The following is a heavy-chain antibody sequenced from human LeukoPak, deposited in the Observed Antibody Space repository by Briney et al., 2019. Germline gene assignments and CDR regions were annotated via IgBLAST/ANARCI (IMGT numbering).Heavy chain of an antibody. CDR3: AREVTASSFDI. CDR2: INQDGSQN. V-gene: IGHV3-7*01. CDR1: GFSFSDHW. D-gene: IGHD2-21*02. Sequence: GGSLRLSYAASGFSFSDHWMSWVRQAPGRGLEWVGNINQDGSQNSSVDSVKGRFTISRDNAKNSLYLQMNSLGAEDTALYYCAREVTASSFDILGQGTMVTVSS. J-gene: IGHJ3*02.